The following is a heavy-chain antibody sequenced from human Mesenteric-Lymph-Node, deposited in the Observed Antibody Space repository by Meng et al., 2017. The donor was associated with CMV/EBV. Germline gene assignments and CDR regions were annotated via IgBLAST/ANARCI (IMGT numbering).Heavy chain of an antibody. D-gene: IGHD3/OR15-3a*01. CDR3: ASGLGG. J-gene: IGHJ4*02. CDR1: GFTFSSYT. Sequence: GGSLRLSCAASGFTFSSYTVHWVRQAPGKGLEWVSVIYSGGSTYYADSVKGRFTISRDNSKNTLYLQMNSLRAEDTAVYYCASGLGGWGQGTLVTVSS. V-gene: IGHV3-53*01. CDR2: IYSGGST.